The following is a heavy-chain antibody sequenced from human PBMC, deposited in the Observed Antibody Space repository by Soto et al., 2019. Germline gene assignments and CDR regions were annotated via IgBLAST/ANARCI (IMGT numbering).Heavy chain of an antibody. CDR2: IYQSGSS. V-gene: IGHV4-30-2*01. J-gene: IGHJ4*02. Sequence: PSETLSLTCAVSGGSISSSGFSWTWIRQPPGKGLEWIGYIYQSGSSDYNPSLKSRLTISIDRSNNHFSLKLRSVTAADTAVYYCAGLYGAGSRSSKYYFDSWGQGTLVTVSS. CDR3: AGLYGAGSRSSKYYFDS. D-gene: IGHD3-10*01. CDR1: GGSISSSGFS.